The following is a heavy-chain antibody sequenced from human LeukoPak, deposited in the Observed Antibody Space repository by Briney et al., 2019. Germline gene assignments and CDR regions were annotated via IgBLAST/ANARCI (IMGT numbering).Heavy chain of an antibody. CDR2: ISSSSSYI. J-gene: IGHJ3*02. CDR1: GFTFSSYT. V-gene: IGHV3-21*01. D-gene: IGHD5-12*01. Sequence: GGSLRLSCAASGFTFSSYTMNWVRQAPGKGLEWVSSISSSSSYIYYADSVKGRFTISRDNSKNSLYLQMNSLRAEDTAVYYCARCEGYSGYELPPTYGADFDIWGQGTMVTVSS. CDR3: ARCEGYSGYELPPTYGADFDI.